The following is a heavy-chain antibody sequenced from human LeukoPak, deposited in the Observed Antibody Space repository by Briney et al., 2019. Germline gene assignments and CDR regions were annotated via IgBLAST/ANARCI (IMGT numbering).Heavy chain of an antibody. D-gene: IGHD3-9*01. Sequence: SETLSLTCTVSGGPISSYYWSWIRQPPGKGLEWIGYIYYSGSTNYNPSLKSRVTISVDTSKNQFSLKLSSVTAADTAVYYCARDSGDILTGYQMWAFDIWGQGTMVTVSS. CDR1: GGPISSYY. J-gene: IGHJ3*02. V-gene: IGHV4-59*01. CDR3: ARDSGDILTGYQMWAFDI. CDR2: IYYSGST.